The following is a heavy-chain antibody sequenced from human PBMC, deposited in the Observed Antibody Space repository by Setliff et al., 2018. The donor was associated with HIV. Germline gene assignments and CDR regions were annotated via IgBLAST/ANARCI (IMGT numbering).Heavy chain of an antibody. Sequence: GGSLRLSCAASGFTFGSFAMSWVRQTPGKGLEWVSTLSGSGVSTYYADSVKGRFTISRDDAKNTLYLQMNSLRAEDTAVYYCARGVDGGVDDALDLWGQGTMVTVSS. CDR2: LSGSGVST. CDR3: ARGVDGGVDDALDL. CDR1: GFTFGSFA. J-gene: IGHJ3*01. D-gene: IGHD3-10*01. V-gene: IGHV3-23*01.